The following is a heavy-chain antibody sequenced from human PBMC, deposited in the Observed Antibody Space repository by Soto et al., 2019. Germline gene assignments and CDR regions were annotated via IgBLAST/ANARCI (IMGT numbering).Heavy chain of an antibody. J-gene: IGHJ4*02. D-gene: IGHD6-19*01. CDR2: IYWDDDK. Sequence: SGPTLVNPTQTLTLTCTFSGFSLSTSGVGVGWIRQPPGKALEWLALIYWDDDKRYSPSLKSRLTITKDTSKNQVVLTMTNMDPVDTATYYCAHAVRYSGWYKQGRYVIGFDYWGQGTLVTVSS. CDR3: AHAVRYSGWYKQGRYVIGFDY. CDR1: GFSLSTSGVG. V-gene: IGHV2-5*02.